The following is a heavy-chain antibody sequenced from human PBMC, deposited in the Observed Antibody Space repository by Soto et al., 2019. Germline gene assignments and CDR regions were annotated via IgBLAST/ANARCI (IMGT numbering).Heavy chain of an antibody. D-gene: IGHD2-2*02. CDR1: GGSFSGYY. V-gene: IGHV4-34*01. Sequence: QVQLQQWGAGLLKPSETLSLTCAVYGGSFSGYYWSWIRQPPGKGLEWIGEINHSGSTNYNPSLKSRVPISVDTSKNQFSLKLSSVTAADTAVYYCARGSIGYCSSTSCYTRRSTGRNHWYFDLWGRGTLVTVSS. CDR2: INHSGST. J-gene: IGHJ2*01. CDR3: ARGSIGYCSSTSCYTRRSTGRNHWYFDL.